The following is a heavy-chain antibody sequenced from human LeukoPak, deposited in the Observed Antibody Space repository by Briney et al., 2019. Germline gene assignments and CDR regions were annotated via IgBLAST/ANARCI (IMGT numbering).Heavy chain of an antibody. CDR2: IRYDGSNK. CDR1: GFTFSSYG. V-gene: IGHV3-30*02. J-gene: IGHJ5*02. CDR3: ARLIVGAPRGWFDP. D-gene: IGHD1-26*01. Sequence: GGSLRLSCAASGFTFSSYGMHWVRQAPGKGLEWVAFIRYDGSNKYYADSVKGRFTISRDNSKNTLYLQMNSLRAEDTAVYYCARLIVGAPRGWFDPWGQGTLVTVSS.